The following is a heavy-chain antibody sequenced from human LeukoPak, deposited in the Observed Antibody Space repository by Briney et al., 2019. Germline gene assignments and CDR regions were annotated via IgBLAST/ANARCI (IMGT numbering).Heavy chain of an antibody. V-gene: IGHV4-34*01. CDR1: GGSFSGYY. D-gene: IGHD3-22*01. Sequence: PSETLSLTCAVYGGSFSGYYWSWIRQPPGKGLEWIGEINHSGSTNYNPSLKSRVTISVDTSNNQFSLKLSSETAADTAVYYCARGRSRSGYYDYWGQGTLVTVSS. CDR3: ARGRSRSGYYDY. J-gene: IGHJ4*02. CDR2: INHSGST.